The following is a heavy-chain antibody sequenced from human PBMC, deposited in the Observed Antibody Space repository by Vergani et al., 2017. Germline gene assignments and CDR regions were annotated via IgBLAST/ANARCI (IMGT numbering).Heavy chain of an antibody. CDR1: GDSSNNDDYY. CDR2: IYYSGST. CDR3: ARVAGGSGGYYLG. J-gene: IGHJ4*02. V-gene: IGHV4-30-4*08. Sequence: QLQLQQSGPGLVQPSQTLSLTCIVSGDSSNNDDYYWSWIRQPPGKGLEWIGYIYYSGSTYQNPSLESRLTMSSDTSRTQFSLNLISVTAGDTAVYYCARVAGGSGGYYLGWGQGTPVTVSS. D-gene: IGHD3-22*01.